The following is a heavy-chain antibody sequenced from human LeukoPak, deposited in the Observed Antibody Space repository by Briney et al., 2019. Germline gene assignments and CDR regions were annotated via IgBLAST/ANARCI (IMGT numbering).Heavy chain of an antibody. J-gene: IGHJ4*02. CDR3: ASTHLGYCSSASCQNDY. D-gene: IGHD2-2*01. V-gene: IGHV3-30*02. CDR2: IRYDGGNT. Sequence: GGSLRLSCAASGFTFSSYGMHWVRQAPGKGLEWLTFIRYDGGNTYYADSVKGRFTISRDDSRNTLYLQMNSLRAEDTAVYYCASTHLGYCSSASCQNDYWGQGTLVTISS. CDR1: GFTFSSYG.